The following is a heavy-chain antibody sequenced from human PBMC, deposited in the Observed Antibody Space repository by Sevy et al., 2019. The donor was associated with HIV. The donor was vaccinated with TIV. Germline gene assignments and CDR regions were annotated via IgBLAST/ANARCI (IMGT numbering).Heavy chain of an antibody. CDR1: GFTFTDYA. CDR3: AKDKAFRFLDYLPSNYYFDY. V-gene: IGHV3-23*01. CDR2: ITNTGGDT. D-gene: IGHD3-3*01. Sequence: GGSLRLSCAASGFTFTDYAMSWVRQAPGKGLEWISTITNTGGDTYYADSGRGRFTISRDNSKNTLHLQMNSLRAEDTAVYYCAKDKAFRFLDYLPSNYYFDYWGQGTLVTVSS. J-gene: IGHJ4*02.